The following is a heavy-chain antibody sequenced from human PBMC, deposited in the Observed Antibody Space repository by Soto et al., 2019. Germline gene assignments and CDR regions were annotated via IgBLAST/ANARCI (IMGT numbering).Heavy chain of an antibody. CDR1: GFTFSSYG. D-gene: IGHD3-9*01. CDR2: ISYDGSNK. V-gene: IGHV3-30*18. J-gene: IGHJ4*02. Sequence: GGSLRLSCAASGFTFSSYGMHWVRQAPGKGLEWVAVISYDGSNKYYADSVKGRFTISRDNSKNTLYLQMNSLRAEDTAVYYCAKIDPKVSTWGQGTLVTVSS. CDR3: AKIDPKVST.